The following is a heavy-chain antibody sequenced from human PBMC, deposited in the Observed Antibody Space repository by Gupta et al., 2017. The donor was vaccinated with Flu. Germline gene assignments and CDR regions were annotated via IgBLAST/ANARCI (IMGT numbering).Heavy chain of an antibody. D-gene: IGHD1-26*01. CDR1: GFPFSNYA. J-gene: IGHJ4*02. V-gene: IGHV3-23*01. CDR2: ISGSGRSK. CDR3: AKGGLVTPPGGEDH. Sequence: EVQLLESGGGLVQPGGSLRLSCAASGFPFSNYAMSWVRQAPGKGLEWVSAISGSGRSKYDADAGKGRFTISRDNSKNTVYLQMNRLRDADTALYYCAKGGLVTPPGGEDHWGQGTLVTVSS.